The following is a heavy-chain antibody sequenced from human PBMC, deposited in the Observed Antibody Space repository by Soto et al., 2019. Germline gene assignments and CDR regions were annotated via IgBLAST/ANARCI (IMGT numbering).Heavy chain of an antibody. D-gene: IGHD5-12*01. CDR2: IVPTVDTS. J-gene: IGHJ4*02. Sequence: QVQLVQSGAEVRQPASSVKVSCKTSGATFSSYAITWVRQAPGQGLEWMGGIVPTVDTSTYAQKFQGRVTIIADKFTHTVYMELSSLRSDDTAVYYCVRVVAIPGYPDNWGQGTLVTVSS. CDR1: GATFSSYA. CDR3: VRVVAIPGYPDN. V-gene: IGHV1-69*14.